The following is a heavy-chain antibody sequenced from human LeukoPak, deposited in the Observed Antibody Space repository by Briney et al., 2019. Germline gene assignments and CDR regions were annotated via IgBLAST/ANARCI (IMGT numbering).Heavy chain of an antibody. CDR3: ARAEAAGIPAAMPLMWYYYYMDV. V-gene: IGHV1-69*01. CDR1: GYTFSSYA. D-gene: IGHD2-2*01. CDR2: IIPVFGAA. Sequence: SVKVSCKASGYTFSSYAISWVRQAPGQGLEWMGWIIPVFGAANYAQKFQGRVTITADESTSTAYMELSSLRSEDTAVYYCARAEAAGIPAAMPLMWYYYYMDVWGKGTTVTVSS. J-gene: IGHJ6*03.